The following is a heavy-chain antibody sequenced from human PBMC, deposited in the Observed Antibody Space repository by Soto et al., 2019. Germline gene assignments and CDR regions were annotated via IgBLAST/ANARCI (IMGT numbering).Heavy chain of an antibody. CDR1: GFSFSSYA. CDR3: VKDGFNSGWYARLDY. V-gene: IGHV3-64D*06. CDR2: ISNNGGST. J-gene: IGHJ4*02. D-gene: IGHD6-13*01. Sequence: PGGSLRLSCSASGFSFSSYALHWVRQAPGQGLEYVSGISNNGGSTYYADSVKGRFTISRDNSKNMMSLQMSSLRGEDTAVYYCVKDGFNSGWYARLDYWGQGILVTVSS.